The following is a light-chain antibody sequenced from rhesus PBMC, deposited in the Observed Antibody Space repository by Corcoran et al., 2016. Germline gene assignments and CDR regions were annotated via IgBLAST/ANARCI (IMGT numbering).Light chain of an antibody. J-gene: IGKJ4*01. CDR2: KAS. V-gene: IGKV1-74*01. CDR3: QHGYGTPLT. Sequence: DIQMTQSPSSLSASVGDRVTITFRASENVNNYLNWYQQKPGKAPKLLIYKASTLQSGVPSRFSGSGTGKDYTFTISSLQPEDVATYYWQHGYGTPLTFGGGAKVEIK. CDR1: ENVNNY.